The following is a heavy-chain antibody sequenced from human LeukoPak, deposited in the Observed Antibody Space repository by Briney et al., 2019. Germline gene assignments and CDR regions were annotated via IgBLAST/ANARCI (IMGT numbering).Heavy chain of an antibody. Sequence: SETLSLTCTVSGGSVSSGSYYWSWIRQPPGKGLEWIGYIYYSGSTNYNPSLKRRVTISVDTSKNQFSLKLSSVTAADTAVYYCAREPQFSYGYDYWGQGTLVTVSS. CDR3: AREPQFSYGYDY. J-gene: IGHJ4*02. V-gene: IGHV4-61*01. CDR1: GGSVSSGSYY. CDR2: IYYSGST. D-gene: IGHD5-18*01.